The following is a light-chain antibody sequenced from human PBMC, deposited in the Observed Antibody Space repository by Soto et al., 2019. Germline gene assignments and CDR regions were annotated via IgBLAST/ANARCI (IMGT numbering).Light chain of an antibody. Sequence: QSALTQPASVSGSPGQSINISCTGTSSDVGGYNYVSWYQQHPGKAPKLIIYEVSNRPSGVSNRFSGSKSGNTASLTVSGLQAEDEADYYCSSYSSVTTLWVFGGGTKLTVL. CDR1: SSDVGGYNY. CDR2: EVS. J-gene: IGLJ3*02. CDR3: SSYSSVTTLWV. V-gene: IGLV2-14*01.